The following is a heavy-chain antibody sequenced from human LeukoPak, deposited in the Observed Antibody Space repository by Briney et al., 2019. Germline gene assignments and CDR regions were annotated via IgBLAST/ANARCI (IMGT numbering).Heavy chain of an antibody. Sequence: EAGGSLRLSCAASGFAFSNYGMNWVRQAPGKGLEWVSGITGSGSTTYYADSVKGRFTISRDNSKNTLYLQMNSLRAEDTAVYYCARADSSGAPPTYFDYWGQGTLVTVSS. CDR1: GFAFSNYG. V-gene: IGHV3-23*01. CDR3: ARADSSGAPPTYFDY. CDR2: ITGSGSTT. D-gene: IGHD3-22*01. J-gene: IGHJ4*02.